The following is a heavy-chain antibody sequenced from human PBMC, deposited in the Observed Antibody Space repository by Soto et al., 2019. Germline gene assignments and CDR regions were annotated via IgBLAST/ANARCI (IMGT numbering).Heavy chain of an antibody. CDR1: GFTLSSYA. D-gene: IGHD5-12*01. J-gene: IGHJ4*02. CDR3: ARDWLDGYNYLDY. V-gene: IGHV3-30-3*01. CDR2: ISYDGSNK. Sequence: GGSLRLSCAASGFTLSSYAMHWVRQAPGKGLEWVAVISYDGSNKYYADSVKGRFTISRDNSKNTLYLQMNSLRAEDTAVYYCARDWLDGYNYLDYWGQGPLVTVSS.